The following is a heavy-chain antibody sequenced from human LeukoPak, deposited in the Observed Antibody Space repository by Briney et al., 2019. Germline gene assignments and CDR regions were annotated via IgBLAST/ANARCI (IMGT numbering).Heavy chain of an antibody. J-gene: IGHJ3*02. V-gene: IGHV4-59*08. D-gene: IGHD6-6*01. CDR1: GGSISSYY. CDR3: ARQSSSPADAFDI. Sequence: SETLSLTCTVSGGSISSYYWSWIRQPPGKGLEWIGYIYYSGSTNYNPSLKSRVTISVDTSKNQFSLKLSSVTAADTAVYYCARQSSSPADAFDIWGQGTMVTASS. CDR2: IYYSGST.